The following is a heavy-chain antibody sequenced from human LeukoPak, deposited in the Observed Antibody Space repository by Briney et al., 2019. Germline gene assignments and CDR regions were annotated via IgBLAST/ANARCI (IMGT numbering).Heavy chain of an antibody. CDR3: ATQFFYGDFPYFDY. D-gene: IGHD4-17*01. CDR1: AGSISSSSYY. V-gene: IGHV4-39*01. CDR2: IYYSGST. Sequence: SETLSLTCTVSAGSISSSSYYWDWIRQPPGKGLEWIGSIYYSGSTYYNPSLKSRVTISVDTSKNQFSLKLSSVSAADTAVYYCATQFFYGDFPYFDYWGQGTLVTVSS. J-gene: IGHJ4*02.